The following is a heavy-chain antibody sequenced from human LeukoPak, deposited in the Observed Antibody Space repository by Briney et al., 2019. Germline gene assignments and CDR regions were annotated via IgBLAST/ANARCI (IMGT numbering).Heavy chain of an antibody. CDR3: ARNPLPAASGWFDP. J-gene: IGHJ5*02. CDR2: ISAYNVNT. D-gene: IGHD2-2*01. V-gene: IGHV1-18*04. CDR1: GYTFTSYG. Sequence: GASVKLSCKASGYTFTSYGISWVRQAPGQGLEWMGWISAYNVNTNYAQKLQGRVTMTTDTSTSTAYMELRSLRSDDTAVYYCARNPLPAASGWFDPWGQGTLVTVSS.